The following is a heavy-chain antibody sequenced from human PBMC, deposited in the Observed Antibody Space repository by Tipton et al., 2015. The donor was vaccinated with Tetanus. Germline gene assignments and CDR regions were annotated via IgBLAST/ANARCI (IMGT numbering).Heavy chain of an antibody. CDR2: LYTSGSA. J-gene: IGHJ5*02. CDR1: GGSISSYY. V-gene: IGHV4-4*07. Sequence: QVQLVQSGAEVKPSETLSLICTVSGGSISSYYWTWIRQPAGKGLEWIGRLYTSGSANYNPSLKSRVTMSVDTSKNQFSLKLSSVTAADTAVYYCARGVWSPLYNWFDPWGQGTLVTVSS. D-gene: IGHD1-26*01. CDR3: ARGVWSPLYNWFDP.